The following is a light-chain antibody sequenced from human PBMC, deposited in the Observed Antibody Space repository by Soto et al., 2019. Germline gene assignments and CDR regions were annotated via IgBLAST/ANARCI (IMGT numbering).Light chain of an antibody. CDR1: QVIRSY. V-gene: IGKV1-9*01. J-gene: IGKJ5*01. CDR2: AAS. Sequence: DIQLTQSPSFLSASPGDRVTITCRASQVIRSYLAWYQQSPGRAPKLLIYAASTLQSEVPSRFSGSGSGTEFTLTISSLQPEDFATYYCQQLNTFPITFGQWTRLEIK. CDR3: QQLNTFPIT.